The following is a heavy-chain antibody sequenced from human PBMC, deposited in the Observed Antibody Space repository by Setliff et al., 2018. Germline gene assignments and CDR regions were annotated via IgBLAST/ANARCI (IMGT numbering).Heavy chain of an antibody. V-gene: IGHV5-51*01. Sequence: PGESLKISCKGSGYSFTSYWIGWVRQMPGKCLEWMGIIYPGDSDTRYSPSFQGQVTISADKSSSTAYLQWSSLKASDTAMYYCARQAVAGSDAFDIWGQGTMVTVAS. J-gene: IGHJ3*02. CDR3: ARQAVAGSDAFDI. CDR2: IYPGDSDT. CDR1: GYSFTSYW. D-gene: IGHD6-19*01.